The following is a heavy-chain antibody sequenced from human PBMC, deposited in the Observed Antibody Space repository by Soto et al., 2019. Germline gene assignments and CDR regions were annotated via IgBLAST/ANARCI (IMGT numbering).Heavy chain of an antibody. CDR2: ISSSSSYI. CDR3: ARDQEPTHSSYGMDV. D-gene: IGHD1-1*01. Sequence: GSLRLSCAASGFTFSSYSMNWVRQAPGKGLEWVSSISSSSSYIYYADSVKGRFTISRDNAKNSLYLQMNSLRAEDTAVYYCARDQEPTHSSYGMDVWGQGTTVTVSS. J-gene: IGHJ6*02. V-gene: IGHV3-21*01. CDR1: GFTFSSYS.